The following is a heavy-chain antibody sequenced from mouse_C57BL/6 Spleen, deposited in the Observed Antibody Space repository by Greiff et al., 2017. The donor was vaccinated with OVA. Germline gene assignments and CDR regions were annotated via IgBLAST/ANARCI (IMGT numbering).Heavy chain of an antibody. Sequence: LVESGASVKISCKASGYSFTDYNMNWVKQSNGKSLEWIGVINPNYGTTSYNQKFKGKATLTVDQSSSTAYMQLNSLTSEDSAVYYCARGLYYAMDYWGQGTSVTVSS. CDR2: INPNYGTT. CDR3: ARGLYYAMDY. V-gene: IGHV1-39*01. J-gene: IGHJ4*01. CDR1: GYSFTDYN. D-gene: IGHD6-2*01.